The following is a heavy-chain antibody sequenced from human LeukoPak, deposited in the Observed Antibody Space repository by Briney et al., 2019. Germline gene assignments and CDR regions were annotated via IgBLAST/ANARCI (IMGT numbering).Heavy chain of an antibody. CDR3: ARESGNGYSSGWYPYYYYGMDV. CDR1: GFTFSSYA. D-gene: IGHD6-19*01. J-gene: IGHJ6*02. V-gene: IGHV3-33*08. Sequence: RSLRPSCAASGFTFSSYAMHWVRQAPGKGLEWVAVIWYDGSNKYYADSVKGRFTISRDNSKNTLYLQMNSLRAEDTAVYYCARESGNGYSSGWYPYYYYGMDVWGQGTTVTVSS. CDR2: IWYDGSNK.